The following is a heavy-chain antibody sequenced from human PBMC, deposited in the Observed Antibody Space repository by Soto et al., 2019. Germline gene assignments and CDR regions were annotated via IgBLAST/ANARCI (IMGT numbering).Heavy chain of an antibody. Sequence: ASVKVSCKASGYTFTGYYMHWVRQAPGQGLEWMGWINPNSGGTNYAQKFQGWVTMTRDTSISTAYMELSRLRSDDTAVYYCARDRVSSSGVADAFDIWGQGTMVTVSS. J-gene: IGHJ3*02. CDR2: INPNSGGT. V-gene: IGHV1-2*04. CDR3: ARDRVSSSGVADAFDI. CDR1: GYTFTGYY. D-gene: IGHD6-13*01.